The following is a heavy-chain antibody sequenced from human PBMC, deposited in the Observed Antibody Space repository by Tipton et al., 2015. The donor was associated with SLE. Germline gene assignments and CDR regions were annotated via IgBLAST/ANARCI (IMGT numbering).Heavy chain of an antibody. CDR2: INHSGST. V-gene: IGHV4-34*01. CDR3: ARGTNPPAVLSYSSSWRPNWWFGP. CDR1: GGSFSGYY. J-gene: IGHJ5*02. D-gene: IGHD6-13*01. Sequence: TLSLTCAVYGGSFSGYYWSWIRQPPGKGLEWIGEINHSGSTNYNPSLKSRVTISVDTSKNQFSLKLSSVTAADTAVYYCARGTNPPAVLSYSSSWRPNWWFGPWGQGTLVTVS.